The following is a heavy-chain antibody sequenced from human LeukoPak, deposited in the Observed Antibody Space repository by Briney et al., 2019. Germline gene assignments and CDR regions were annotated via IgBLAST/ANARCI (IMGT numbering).Heavy chain of an antibody. J-gene: IGHJ6*02. CDR3: ARASGMDV. CDR1: AFRFSSYG. CDR2: IRSDSSNQ. V-gene: IGHV3-30*02. Sequence: GGSLRLSCAASAFRFSSYGMHWVRQAPGKGPEWVAFIRSDSSNQYYADSVKGRFTISRDNSKNTLYLQMNSLRAGDTAVYYCARASGMDVWGQGTTVTVSS.